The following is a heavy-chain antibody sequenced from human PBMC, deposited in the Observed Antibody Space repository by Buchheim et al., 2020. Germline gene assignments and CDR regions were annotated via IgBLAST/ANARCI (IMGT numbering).Heavy chain of an antibody. D-gene: IGHD6-13*01. CDR1: GFTFSSYG. J-gene: IGHJ4*02. CDR3: ANTFSRSWYLDY. V-gene: IGHV3-23*04. CDR2: ISGGGDIT. Sequence: VQLVESGGGVVQPGRSLRLSCAASGFTFSSYGMHWVRQAPGKGLEWVSSISGGGDITYYADSVKGRFTISRDNSKNTLYLQMNSLRAEDTAVYYCANTFSRSWYLDYWGQGTL.